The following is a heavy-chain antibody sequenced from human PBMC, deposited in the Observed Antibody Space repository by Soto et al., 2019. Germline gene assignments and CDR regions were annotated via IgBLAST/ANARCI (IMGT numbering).Heavy chain of an antibody. J-gene: IGHJ4*02. D-gene: IGHD6-19*01. V-gene: IGHV3-21*06. CDR1: GFTFTRYS. CDR2: ISSTTNYI. Sequence: GGSLRLSCAASGFTFTRYSMNWVRQAPGKGLGWVSSISSTTNYIYYADSMKGRFTISRDNAKDSLHLQMNSLTGEDSAVYYCARGAALAGKLDLWGQGTLVTVSS. CDR3: ARGAALAGKLDL.